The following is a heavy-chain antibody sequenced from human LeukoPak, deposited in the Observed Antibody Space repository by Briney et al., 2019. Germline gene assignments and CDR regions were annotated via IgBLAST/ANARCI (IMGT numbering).Heavy chain of an antibody. CDR2: IKQDGSEK. CDR3: ARDLEVVVIQYYFEY. V-gene: IGHV3-7*01. Sequence: GGSLRLSCAASGFTFSSYWMSWVRQAPGKGLEWVANIKQDGSEKYYVDSVKGRFTISRDNAKNSLYLQMNSLRAEDTAVYYCARDLEVVVIQYYFEYWGQGTLLSVSS. CDR1: GFTFSSYW. J-gene: IGHJ4*02. D-gene: IGHD3-22*01.